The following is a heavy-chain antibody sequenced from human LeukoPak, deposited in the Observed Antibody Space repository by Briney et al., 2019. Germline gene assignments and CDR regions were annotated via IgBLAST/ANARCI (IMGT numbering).Heavy chain of an antibody. CDR1: GGSFSGYY. J-gene: IGHJ4*02. CDR3: ARHLPYSNHFDY. Sequence: SETLSLTCAVYGGSFSGYYWSWIRQPPGKGLEWIGEINHSGSTNYNPSLKSRVTLSVDTSKNQFSLKLSSVTAADTAVYYCARHLPYSNHFDYWGQGTLVTVSS. D-gene: IGHD4-11*01. CDR2: INHSGST. V-gene: IGHV4-34*01.